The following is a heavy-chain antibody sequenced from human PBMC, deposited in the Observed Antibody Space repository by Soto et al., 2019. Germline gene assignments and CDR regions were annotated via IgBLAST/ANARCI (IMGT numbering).Heavy chain of an antibody. J-gene: IGHJ4*02. Sequence: SETLSLTCAVSGVSISSGNWWTWVRQSPQRGLEYIGEIFHDGTANYYPSFERRVAISGDKSKTHFSLQLTSVTPASPAIYFCSRLVYDPRLNYMYFDFWGQGTRGTVSS. CDR2: IFHDGTA. V-gene: IGHV4-4*02. CDR1: GVSISSGNW. CDR3: SRLVYDPRLNYMYFDF. D-gene: IGHD3-10*01.